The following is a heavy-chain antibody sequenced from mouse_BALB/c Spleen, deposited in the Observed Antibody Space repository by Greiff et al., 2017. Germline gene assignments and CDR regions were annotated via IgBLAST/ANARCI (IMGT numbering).Heavy chain of an antibody. CDR2: INPYNDGT. J-gene: IGHJ4*01. CDR1: GYTFTSYV. V-gene: IGHV1-14*01. CDR3: ARGYDGYPYAMDY. Sequence: EVQLQQSGPELVKPGASVKMSCKASGYTFTSYVMYWVKQRPGQGLEWIGYINPYNDGTKYNEKFNGKATLTSDKSSSTAYMELSSLTSEDSAVYYCARGYDGYPYAMDYWGQGTSVTVSA. D-gene: IGHD2-3*01.